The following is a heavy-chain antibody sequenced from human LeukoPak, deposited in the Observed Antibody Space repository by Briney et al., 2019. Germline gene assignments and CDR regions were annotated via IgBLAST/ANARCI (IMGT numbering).Heavy chain of an antibody. J-gene: IGHJ4*02. CDR2: INPYSGDT. V-gene: IGHV1-2*02. D-gene: IGHD1-26*01. CDR3: AKYSGSYLGY. Sequence: GASVKVSCQASGYTFTGNYIHWVRQAPGQGLEWMGWINPYSGDTNYAQRFQGRVTLTRDTSINTAYMELSRLTSDDTAVYYCAKYSGSYLGYWGQGTLVTVSS. CDR1: GYTFTGNY.